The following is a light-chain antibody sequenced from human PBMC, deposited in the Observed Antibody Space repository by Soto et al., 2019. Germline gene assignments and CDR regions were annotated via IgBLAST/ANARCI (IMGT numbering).Light chain of an antibody. CDR3: QQYYSTPRT. CDR1: QNVLYTSNNKNY. Sequence: DIVMTQSPDSLAVSLGERATINCKSSQNVLYTSNNKNYLAWYQQKPGQPPKLLIYWASTRESGVPDRFSGSGSGTDFTLTISSLQAEDVAVYYCQQYYSTPRTFGQGTEVEIK. V-gene: IGKV4-1*01. CDR2: WAS. J-gene: IGKJ1*01.